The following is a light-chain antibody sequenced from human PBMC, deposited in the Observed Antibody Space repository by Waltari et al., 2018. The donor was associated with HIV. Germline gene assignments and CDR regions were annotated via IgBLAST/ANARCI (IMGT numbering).Light chain of an antibody. CDR1: QDISNY. J-gene: IGKJ4*01. CDR3: QQFDNLPLT. Sequence: DIQMTQSPSSLSESVGDRVTITCQASQDISNYLNWYQQKPGKAPKLLIHDASKLEIGVPLRFRGSGSGTDFTFTISSLQPEDVATYYCQQFDNLPLTFGGGTRVEIK. V-gene: IGKV1-33*01. CDR2: DAS.